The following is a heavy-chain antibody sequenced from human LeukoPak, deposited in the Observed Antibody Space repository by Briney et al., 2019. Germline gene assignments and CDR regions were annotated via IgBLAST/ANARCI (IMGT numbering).Heavy chain of an antibody. J-gene: IGHJ4*02. Sequence: GASVKVSCKASGGTFISYAISWVRQAPGQGLEWTGGIIPIFGTANYAQKFQGRVTITTDESTSTVYMELSSLRSEDTAVYYCAREPYYDFWSGYGFDYWGQGTLVTVSS. CDR3: AREPYYDFWSGYGFDY. CDR2: IIPIFGTA. CDR1: GGTFISYA. V-gene: IGHV1-69*05. D-gene: IGHD3-3*01.